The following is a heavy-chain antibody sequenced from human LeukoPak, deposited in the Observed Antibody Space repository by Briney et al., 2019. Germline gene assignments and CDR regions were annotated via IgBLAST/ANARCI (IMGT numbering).Heavy chain of an antibody. D-gene: IGHD6-19*01. V-gene: IGHV3-7*01. CDR1: GFTFSSYS. CDR2: IKQDGSEK. Sequence: GGSLRLSCAASGFTFSSYSMNWVRQAPGKGLEWVANIKQDGSEKYYVDSVKGRFTISRDNAKNSLYLQMNSLRAEDTAVYYCARGPYASSGWYFDYWGQGTLVTVSS. J-gene: IGHJ4*02. CDR3: ARGPYASSGWYFDY.